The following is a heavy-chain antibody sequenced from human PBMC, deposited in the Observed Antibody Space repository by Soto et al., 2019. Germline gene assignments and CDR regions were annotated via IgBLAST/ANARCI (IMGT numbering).Heavy chain of an antibody. CDR2: IKQDGSEK. V-gene: IGHV3-7*01. D-gene: IGHD3-3*01. CDR1: GFTFSSYW. J-gene: IGHJ3*02. Sequence: EVQLVESGGGLVQPGGSLRLSCAASGFTFSSYWMSWVRQAPGKGLEWVANIKQDGSEKYYVDSVKGRFTISRDNAKNSLYLQMNSLRAEDTAVYSCTREENRTWGDFWSGHYGVSITANDAFDICAHGTMVTVSS. CDR3: TREENRTWGDFWSGHYGVSITANDAFDI.